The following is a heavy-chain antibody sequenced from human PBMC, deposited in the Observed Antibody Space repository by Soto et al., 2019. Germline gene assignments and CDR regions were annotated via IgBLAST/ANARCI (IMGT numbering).Heavy chain of an antibody. Sequence: GGSLRLSCAAFGLTLSTSSMNWVRQAPGKGLEWVGRIKSKTDGGTTDYAAPVKGRFTISRDDSKNTLYLQMNSLKTEDTAVYYCTTGGPDYYDSSGYYYVYYYYGMDVWGQGTTVTVSS. D-gene: IGHD3-22*01. J-gene: IGHJ6*02. CDR1: GLTLSTSS. V-gene: IGHV3-15*07. CDR3: TTGGPDYYDSSGYYYVYYYYGMDV. CDR2: IKSKTDGGTT.